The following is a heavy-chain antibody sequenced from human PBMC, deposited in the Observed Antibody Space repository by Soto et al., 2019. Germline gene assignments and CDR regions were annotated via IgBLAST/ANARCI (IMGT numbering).Heavy chain of an antibody. D-gene: IGHD2-2*01. Sequence: PGGSLRLSCATSGFTFSSSSMNWVRQAPGKGLEWVSSISSSSNYIYYADSVKGRFTISRDNAKNTLHLQMNSLRAEDTAVYYCARVPYCSSSSCYSYFDSWGQGTLVTVS. CDR1: GFTFSSSS. CDR2: ISSSSNYI. CDR3: ARVPYCSSSSCYSYFDS. V-gene: IGHV3-21*01. J-gene: IGHJ4*02.